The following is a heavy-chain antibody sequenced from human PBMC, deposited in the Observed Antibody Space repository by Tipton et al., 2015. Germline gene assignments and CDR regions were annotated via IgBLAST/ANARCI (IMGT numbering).Heavy chain of an antibody. CDR3: ARDLEHGMDV. J-gene: IGHJ6*02. CDR1: GGSVSSGSYY. V-gene: IGHV4-61*01. CDR2: ISFSDTT. Sequence: TLSLTYTVSGGSVSSGSYYWSWIRQPPWKGLEWIGYISFSDTTHYNPSLKSRITISLNTSKNQFSLKMSSVTAADTAVYFCARDLEHGMDVWGQGTTVTVS.